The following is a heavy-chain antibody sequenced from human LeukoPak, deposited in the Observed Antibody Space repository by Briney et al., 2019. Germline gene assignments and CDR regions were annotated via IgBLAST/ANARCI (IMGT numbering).Heavy chain of an antibody. CDR3: ARAWSSGWYGLDY. CDR1: GFTFSSYA. V-gene: IGHV3-30-3*01. J-gene: IGHJ4*02. Sequence: PGGSLRLSCAASGFTFSSYAMHWVRQAPGKGLEWVAVISYDGSNKYYADSVKGRFTISRDNSKNTLCLQMNSLRAEDAAVYYCARAWSSGWYGLDYWGQGTLVTVSS. CDR2: ISYDGSNK. D-gene: IGHD6-19*01.